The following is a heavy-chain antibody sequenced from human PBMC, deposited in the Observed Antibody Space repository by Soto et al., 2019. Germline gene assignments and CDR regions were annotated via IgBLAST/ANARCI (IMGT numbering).Heavy chain of an antibody. J-gene: IGHJ2*01. D-gene: IGHD3-3*01. CDR2: IYSGGST. V-gene: IGHV3-53*02. Sequence: EVQLVETGGGLIQPGGSLRLSCAASGFTVSSNYMSWVRQAPGKGLEWVSVIYSGGSTYYADSVNGRFTISRDNSKTRLYLQLTSPRAEDTAVYYGARDGGFLEGGSYWYFDLGGRGTLVAVAS. CDR3: ARDGGFLEGGSYWYFDL. CDR1: GFTVSSNY.